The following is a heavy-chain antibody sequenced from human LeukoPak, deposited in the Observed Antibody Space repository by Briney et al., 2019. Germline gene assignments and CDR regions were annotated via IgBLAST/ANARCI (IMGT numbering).Heavy chain of an antibody. J-gene: IGHJ4*01. Sequence: PGGSLRLSCAASGFTFSSYEMNWVRQGPGKGLEWISYISSSGGSIYYADFVKGRFTVSRDNAKNSLYLQMSSLRVEDTAVYFCARDGAPPGLYFDLWGRGTLVTVSS. CDR1: GFTFSSYE. V-gene: IGHV3-48*03. D-gene: IGHD6-13*01. CDR2: ISSSGGSI. CDR3: ARDGAPPGLYFDL.